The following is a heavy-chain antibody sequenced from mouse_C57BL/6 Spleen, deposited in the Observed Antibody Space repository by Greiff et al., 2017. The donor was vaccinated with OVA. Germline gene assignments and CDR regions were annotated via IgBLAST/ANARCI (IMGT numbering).Heavy chain of an antibody. CDR3: ARKDRDYFDY. J-gene: IGHJ2*01. CDR2: ISSGGSYT. V-gene: IGHV5-6*01. Sequence: EVQLQESGGDLVKPGGSLKLSCAASGFTFSSYGMSWVRQTPDKRLEWVATISSGGSYTYYPDSVKGRFTISRDNAKNTLYLQMSSLKSEDTAMYYCARKDRDYFDYWGQGTTLTVSS. CDR1: GFTFSSYG.